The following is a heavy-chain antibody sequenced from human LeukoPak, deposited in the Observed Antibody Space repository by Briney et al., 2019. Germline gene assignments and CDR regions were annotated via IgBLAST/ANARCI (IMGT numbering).Heavy chain of an antibody. J-gene: IGHJ3*02. Sequence: SETLSLTCIVSGGSISSYYWSWIRQPAGKGLEWIGRIYTSGSTNYNPSLKSRVTMSVDTSKNQFSLKLSSVTAADTAVYYCARDITQSGSYGVDAFDIWGQGTMVTVSS. D-gene: IGHD1-26*01. CDR3: ARDITQSGSYGVDAFDI. CDR1: GGSISSYY. CDR2: IYTSGST. V-gene: IGHV4-4*07.